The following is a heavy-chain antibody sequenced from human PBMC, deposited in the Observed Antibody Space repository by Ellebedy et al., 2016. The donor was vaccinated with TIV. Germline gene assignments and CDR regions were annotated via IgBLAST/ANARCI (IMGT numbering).Heavy chain of an antibody. J-gene: IGHJ6*02. CDR1: GFTFSSYG. Sequence: GESLKISCAASGFTFSSYGMHWVRQAPGKGLEWVAVISYDGSNKYYADSVKGRFTISRDSSKNTLYLQMSSLRAEDTAVYYCARGITVADSRGFFYYYGLDVWGQGTTVTVFS. V-gene: IGHV3-30*03. CDR2: ISYDGSNK. D-gene: IGHD6-19*01. CDR3: ARGITVADSRGFFYYYGLDV.